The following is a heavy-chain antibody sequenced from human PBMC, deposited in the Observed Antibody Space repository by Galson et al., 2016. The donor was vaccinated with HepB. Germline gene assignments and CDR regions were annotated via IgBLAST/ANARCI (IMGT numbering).Heavy chain of an antibody. V-gene: IGHV3-23*01. CDR2: INGDGGGA. Sequence: SLRLSCAASGFTLSSSDMSWVRQAPGEGLEWVSSINGDGGGADYADSVKGRFIISRDRSRNTLYLQMHSLRAEDTAIYYCAHVSWQGPRGYWGQGTLVTVSS. CDR3: AHVSWQGPRGY. D-gene: IGHD3-10*01. J-gene: IGHJ4*02. CDR1: GFTLSSSD.